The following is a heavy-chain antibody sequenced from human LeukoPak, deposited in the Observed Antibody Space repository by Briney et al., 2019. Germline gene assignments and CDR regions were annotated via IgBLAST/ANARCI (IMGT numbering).Heavy chain of an antibody. CDR2: ISGSTNTI. D-gene: IGHD6-13*01. Sequence: PGGSLRLSCAVSGFTVTSYRMSRVRQSPGKGLEWVSYISGSTNTIYCADSVKGRFTISRDNAKNSLYLQMNSLRAEDTAVYYCAREERPTPWYSSSWLNAFDIWGQGTMVTVSS. CDR1: GFTVTSYR. CDR3: AREERPTPWYSSSWLNAFDI. V-gene: IGHV3-48*04. J-gene: IGHJ3*02.